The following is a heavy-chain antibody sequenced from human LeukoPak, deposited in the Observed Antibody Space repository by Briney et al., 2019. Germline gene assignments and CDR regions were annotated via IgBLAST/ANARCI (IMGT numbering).Heavy chain of an antibody. D-gene: IGHD2-15*01. V-gene: IGHV4-4*07. CDR3: ARVRVVVAAKWFDP. J-gene: IGHJ5*02. Sequence: SETLSLTCTVSGGSISSYYWSWIRQPAGKGLEWIGRIFTSGSANYNPSLKSRVTVSVDTSKNQISLNLTSVTAADTAVYYCARVRVVVAAKWFDPWGQGTLVTVSS. CDR2: IFTSGSA. CDR1: GGSISSYY.